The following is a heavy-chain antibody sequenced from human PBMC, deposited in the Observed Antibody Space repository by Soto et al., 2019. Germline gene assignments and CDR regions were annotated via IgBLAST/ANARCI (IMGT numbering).Heavy chain of an antibody. CDR2: IYSSGNS. J-gene: IGHJ4*02. V-gene: IGHV4-31*03. CDR3: ASALTGYYVGFDY. D-gene: IGHD3-9*01. Sequence: QVQLQESGPGLVKPSQTLSLTCSVSGASISRDDYYWSWIRQHPGKGLEWIAYIYSSGNSYYNPSLSSRVAISLDTSKNQFSLRLISVTAAATGVYYCASALTGYYVGFDYWGQGTPATVSS. CDR1: GASISRDDYY.